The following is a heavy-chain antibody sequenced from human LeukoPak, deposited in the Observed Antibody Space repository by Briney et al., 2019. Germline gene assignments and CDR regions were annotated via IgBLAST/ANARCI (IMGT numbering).Heavy chain of an antibody. D-gene: IGHD3-3*01. V-gene: IGHV3-30*18. Sequence: GGSLRLSCAASGFTFSSYGMHWVRQAPGKGLEWVAVISYDGSNKYYADSVKGRFTISRDNSKNTLYLQMNSLRAEDTAVYYCAKDRRYDFWSGYQPLSYWGQGTLVTVSS. CDR3: AKDRRYDFWSGYQPLSY. CDR2: ISYDGSNK. J-gene: IGHJ4*02. CDR1: GFTFSSYG.